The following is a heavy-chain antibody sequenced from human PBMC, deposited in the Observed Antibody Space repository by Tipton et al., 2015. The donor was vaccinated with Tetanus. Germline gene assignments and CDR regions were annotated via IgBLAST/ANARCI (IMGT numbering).Heavy chain of an antibody. J-gene: IGHJ4*02. CDR3: AKGMTKVSISYFDY. Sequence: SLRLSCAASGFTFSSYAMSWVRQAPGKGLEWVSGIVGSGTITYYADSVKGRFIISRDNSRNTVYLEMNSLRAEDTAVYYCAKGMTKVSISYFDYWGQGTLVTVSS. CDR2: IVGSGTIT. V-gene: IGHV3-23*01. CDR1: GFTFSSYA. D-gene: IGHD4-11*01.